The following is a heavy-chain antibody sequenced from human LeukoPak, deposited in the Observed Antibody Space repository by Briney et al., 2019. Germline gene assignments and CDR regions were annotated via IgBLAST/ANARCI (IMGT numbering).Heavy chain of an antibody. Sequence: GESLKISCKGSGYSFTSYWIGWVRQMHGKGLEWMRIIYPDDSNSRYSPSFQGQVTFSADKSISTAYLQWSTLRASDTAMYYCARKYCSGGRCYSFDYWGQGTLVTVSS. CDR2: IYPDDSNS. V-gene: IGHV5-51*01. CDR1: GYSFTSYW. J-gene: IGHJ4*02. CDR3: ARKYCSGGRCYSFDY. D-gene: IGHD2-15*01.